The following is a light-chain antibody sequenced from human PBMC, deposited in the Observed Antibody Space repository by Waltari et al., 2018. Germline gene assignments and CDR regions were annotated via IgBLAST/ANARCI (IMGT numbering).Light chain of an antibody. J-gene: IGLJ2*01. CDR2: GVS. Sequence: QSALTQPPSASGSPGQSVTISCPGTSGAIGAYNFVSWYHQRPGKAPTLILLGVSDRPSGVPARFAGSKSGNTASLTVSGLQAEDEAEYYCSSYAGSIRLLFGGGTKLTVL. V-gene: IGLV2-8*01. CDR1: SGAIGAYNF. CDR3: SSYAGSIRLL.